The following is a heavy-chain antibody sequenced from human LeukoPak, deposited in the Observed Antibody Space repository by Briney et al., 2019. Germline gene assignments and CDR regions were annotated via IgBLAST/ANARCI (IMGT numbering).Heavy chain of an antibody. CDR2: ISAYNGNT. J-gene: IGHJ4*02. V-gene: IGHV1-18*01. Sequence: GASVKVSCKASGYTFTSYGISWVRQAPGQGLECMGWISAYNGNTIYAQKLQGRVTMTTDTSTSTAYMELRGLRSDDTAVYYCARDRDYYYDSSGYYYYWGQGTLVTVSS. CDR3: ARDRDYYYDSSGYYYY. D-gene: IGHD3-22*01. CDR1: GYTFTSYG.